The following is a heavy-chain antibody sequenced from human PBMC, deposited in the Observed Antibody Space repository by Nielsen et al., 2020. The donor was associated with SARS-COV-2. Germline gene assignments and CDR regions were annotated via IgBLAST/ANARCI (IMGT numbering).Heavy chain of an antibody. CDR3: ARGGRITFGGADDAFDI. V-gene: IGHV4-30-2*01. Sequence: LRLSCAVSGGSISSGGYSWSWIRQPPGKGLEWIGYIYHSGRTYYNPSLKSRVTISVDRSKNQFSLKLSSVTAADTAVYYCARGGRITFGGADDAFDIWGQGTMITVSS. D-gene: IGHD3-16*01. CDR2: IYHSGRT. CDR1: GGSISSGGYS. J-gene: IGHJ3*02.